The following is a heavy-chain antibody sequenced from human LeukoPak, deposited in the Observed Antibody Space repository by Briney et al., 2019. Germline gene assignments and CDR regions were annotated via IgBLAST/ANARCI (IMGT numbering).Heavy chain of an antibody. V-gene: IGHV3-48*03. CDR1: GFTFSRYD. CDR3: ARKLTGTTYFDY. J-gene: IGHJ4*02. CDR2: IHSGGNTI. Sequence: GGSLRLSCVASGFTFSRYDMNWVRLAPGKGLEWVSFIHSGGNTIYYADPVKGRFTISRDYAKNSLYLQMNRLRAEDTAVYYCARKLTGTTYFDYWGQGTLVTVSS. D-gene: IGHD1-1*01.